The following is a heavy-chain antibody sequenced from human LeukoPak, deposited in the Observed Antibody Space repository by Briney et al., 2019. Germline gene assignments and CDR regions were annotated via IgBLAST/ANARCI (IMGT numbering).Heavy chain of an antibody. V-gene: IGHV3-23*01. D-gene: IGHD5-18*01. CDR2: ISGSGGST. J-gene: IGHJ4*02. CDR3: AKGDTGMVRRYYFDY. Sequence: PGGSLRLSGAASVFTFSNYAMSWVRQAPGKGLEWVSVISGSGGSTYYAASVKGQFTIFRDNSKNTVYLQMNSLRADDTAVYYCAKGDTGMVRRYYFDYRGQGTLVTVSS. CDR1: VFTFSNYA.